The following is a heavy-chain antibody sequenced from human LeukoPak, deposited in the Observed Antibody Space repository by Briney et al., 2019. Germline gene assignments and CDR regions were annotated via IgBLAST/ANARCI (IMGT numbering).Heavy chain of an antibody. Sequence: KTSETLSLTCTVSGGSISSYYWSWIRQPAGKGLEWIGRIYTSGSNNYNRSLKSRVTMSVDTSKNQFSLTLSSVTAADTAVYYCARDRTATTVGFDPWGQGTLVTVSS. J-gene: IGHJ5*02. D-gene: IGHD5-18*01. CDR1: GGSISSYY. V-gene: IGHV4-4*07. CDR3: ARDRTATTVGFDP. CDR2: IYTSGSN.